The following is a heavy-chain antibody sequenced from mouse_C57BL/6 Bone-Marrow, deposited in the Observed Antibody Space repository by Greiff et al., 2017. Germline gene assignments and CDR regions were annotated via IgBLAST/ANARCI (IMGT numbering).Heavy chain of an antibody. CDR3: ARYGSSYHLDY. CDR2: IYPSDSET. D-gene: IGHD1-1*01. CDR1: GYTFTSYW. V-gene: IGHV1-61*01. J-gene: IGHJ2*01. Sequence: QVQLQQPGAELVRPGSSVKLSCKASGYTFTSYWMDWVKQRPGQGLEWIGNIYPSDSETHYNQKFKDKATLTVDKSSSTAYMQLSSLTSEDSAVYYCARYGSSYHLDYWGQGTTLTVSS.